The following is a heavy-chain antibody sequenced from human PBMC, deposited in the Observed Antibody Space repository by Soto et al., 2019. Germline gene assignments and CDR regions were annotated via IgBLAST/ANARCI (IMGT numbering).Heavy chain of an antibody. Sequence: SVKVSCKASGGTFSSYAISWVRQAPGQGLEWMGGLIPIFGTANYAQKFQGRVTITADESTSTAYMELSSLRSEDTAVYYCASFTPGYNWSDPWGQGTLVTVSS. V-gene: IGHV1-69*13. J-gene: IGHJ5*02. CDR3: ASFTPGYNWSDP. CDR2: LIPIFGTA. D-gene: IGHD3-10*01. CDR1: GGTFSSYA.